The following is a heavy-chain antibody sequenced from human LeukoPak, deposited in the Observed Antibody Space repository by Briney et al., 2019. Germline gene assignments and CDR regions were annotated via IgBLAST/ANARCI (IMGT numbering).Heavy chain of an antibody. V-gene: IGHV4-39*07. CDR3: ARELHSSSWYYFDY. CDR2: IYYSGST. CDR1: GGSISSSSYY. Sequence: PSETLSLTCTVSGGSISSSSYYWGWIRQPPGKGLEWIGSIYYSGSTYYNPSLKSRVTISVDTSKNQFSLRLSSVTAADTAVYYCARELHSSSWYYFDYWGQGTLVTVSS. D-gene: IGHD6-13*01. J-gene: IGHJ4*02.